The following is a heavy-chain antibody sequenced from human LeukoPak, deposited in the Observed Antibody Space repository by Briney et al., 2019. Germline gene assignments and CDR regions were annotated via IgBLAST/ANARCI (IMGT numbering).Heavy chain of an antibody. CDR2: IYYSGNT. D-gene: IGHD4-23*01. J-gene: IGHJ4*02. V-gene: IGHV4-39*01. CDR3: GRLRRWAVGGSPKYYFDY. Sequence: SETLSLTCTVSGGSISDTSYYWGWIRQPPGKGLEWIGNIYYSGNTYYSPSLKSRVNISIDTSKNQFSLRLSSVTAADTAVYYCGRLRRWAVGGSPKYYFDYWGQGTLVTVSS. CDR1: GGSISDTSYY.